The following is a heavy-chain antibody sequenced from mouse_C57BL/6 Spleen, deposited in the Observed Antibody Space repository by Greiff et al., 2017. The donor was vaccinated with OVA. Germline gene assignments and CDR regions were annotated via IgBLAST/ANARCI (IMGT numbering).Heavy chain of an antibody. V-gene: IGHV1-55*01. CDR3: ARSRDYDYDEGFAY. Sequence: QVQLQQPGAELVKPGASVKMSCKASGYTFTSYWITWVKQRPGQGLEWIGDIYPGSGSTNYNEKFKSKATLTVDTSSSTAYMQLSSLTSEDSAVYYCARSRDYDYDEGFAYWGQGTLVTVSA. J-gene: IGHJ3*01. D-gene: IGHD2-4*01. CDR1: GYTFTSYW. CDR2: IYPGSGST.